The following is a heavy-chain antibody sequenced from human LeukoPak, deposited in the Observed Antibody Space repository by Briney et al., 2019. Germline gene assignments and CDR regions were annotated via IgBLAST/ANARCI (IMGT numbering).Heavy chain of an antibody. D-gene: IGHD6-19*01. Sequence: PGGSLRLSCAASGFTFSSYGMHWVRQAPGKGLEWVAVIWYDGSNKYYADSVKGRFTISRDNSKNTLYLQMNSLRAEDTAVYYCARGPLYSSGWSYFDYWGQGTLVTVSS. V-gene: IGHV3-33*01. CDR2: IWYDGSNK. CDR1: GFTFSSYG. J-gene: IGHJ4*02. CDR3: ARGPLYSSGWSYFDY.